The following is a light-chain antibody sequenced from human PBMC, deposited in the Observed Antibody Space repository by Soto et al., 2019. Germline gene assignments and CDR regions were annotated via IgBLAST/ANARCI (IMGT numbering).Light chain of an antibody. CDR2: DAS. CDR3: QHYNSYSEA. J-gene: IGKJ1*01. V-gene: IGKV3D-15*01. CDR1: QSVRSN. Sequence: EIVMTQSPATLSVSAGERATLSCRARQSVRSNLAWYQQKPGQAPRLLIYDASTRATGIPARFSGSGSGTEFTLTISTLQPDDFATYYCQHYNSYSEAFGQGTKVDIK.